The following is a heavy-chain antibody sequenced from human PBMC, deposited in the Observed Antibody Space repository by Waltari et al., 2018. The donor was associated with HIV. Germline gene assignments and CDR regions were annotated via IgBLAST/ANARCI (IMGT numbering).Heavy chain of an antibody. V-gene: IGHV3-74*01. CDR3: ARGGSKPLDY. CDR2: INSDGSST. J-gene: IGHJ4*02. D-gene: IGHD4-4*01. CDR1: GFTVSNYW. Sequence: EVQLVESGGGSVQPGGSLRLSCAASGFTVSNYWRHWFRQAPGQGLVWVSRINSDGSSTSYADSVKGRFTISRDNAKNTVYLQMNSLRAEDTAVYYCARGGSKPLDYWGQGTLVTVSS.